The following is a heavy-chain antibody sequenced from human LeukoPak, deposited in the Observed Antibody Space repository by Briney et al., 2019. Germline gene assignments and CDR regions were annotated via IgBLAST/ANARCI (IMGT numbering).Heavy chain of an antibody. Sequence: SETLSLTCTVSGGSISSSSYYWSWIRQPPGKGLEWIGYIYYSGSTNYNPSLTSRVTLSQDTSKNQFYLRLTSVTAADTAVYYCARDGGGNRNFDYWGQGTLVTVSS. CDR1: GGSISSSSYY. J-gene: IGHJ4*02. CDR2: IYYSGST. D-gene: IGHD4-23*01. V-gene: IGHV4-61*01. CDR3: ARDGGGNRNFDY.